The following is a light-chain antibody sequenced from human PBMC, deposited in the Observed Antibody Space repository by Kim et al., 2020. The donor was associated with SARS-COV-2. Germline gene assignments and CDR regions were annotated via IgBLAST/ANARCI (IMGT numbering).Light chain of an antibody. CDR1: SSNIGSNT. CDR3: AAWDDRVDGPV. Sequence: ELTQPPSASGTPGQRVTTSCSGSSSNIGSNTVDWYQQLPGTAPKVLIYGDNQRPSGVPDRVSGSKSGTSASLAISGLQSEDEADYYCAAWDDRVDGPVFGGGTQLTVL. J-gene: IGLJ3*02. CDR2: GDN. V-gene: IGLV1-44*01.